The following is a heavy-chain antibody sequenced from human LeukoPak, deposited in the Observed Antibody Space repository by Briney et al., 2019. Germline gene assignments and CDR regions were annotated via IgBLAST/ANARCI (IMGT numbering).Heavy chain of an antibody. D-gene: IGHD3-10*01. V-gene: IGHV3-49*04. CDR3: TRDYYGSPDY. CDR2: IRSKAYGGTT. CDR1: GFIFGDYA. Sequence: GGSLRLSCTASGFIFGDYAMSWVRQAPGKGLEWVGFIRSKAYGGTTDYAASVKGRFIISRDDSKSIAYLQMNSLKTEDTAVYYCTRDYYGSPDYWGQGTLVSVSS. J-gene: IGHJ4*02.